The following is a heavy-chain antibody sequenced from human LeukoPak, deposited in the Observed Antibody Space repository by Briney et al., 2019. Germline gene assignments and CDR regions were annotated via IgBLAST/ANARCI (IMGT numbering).Heavy chain of an antibody. D-gene: IGHD1-1*01. CDR1: GFTFSSYA. Sequence: GGSLRLSCAASGFTFSSYAMHWVRQAPGKGLEWVAVISYDGSNKYYADSVRGRFTISRDNSKNTLYLQMDSLRAEDTAMYYCAREILEPGKTHEYWGQGTLVTVSS. CDR2: ISYDGSNK. CDR3: AREILEPGKTHEY. V-gene: IGHV3-30*04. J-gene: IGHJ4*02.